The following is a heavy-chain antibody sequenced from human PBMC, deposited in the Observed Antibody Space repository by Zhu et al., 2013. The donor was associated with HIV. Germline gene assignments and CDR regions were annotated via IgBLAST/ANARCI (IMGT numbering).Heavy chain of an antibody. CDR3: ARGFNYYDSSGYQDYYYGMDV. CDR2: IIPIFGTA. J-gene: IGHJ6*02. Sequence: QVQLVQSGAEVKKPGSSVKVSCKASGGTFSSYAISWVRQAPGQGLEWMGGIIPIFGTANYAQKFQGRVTITADESTSTAYMELSSLRSEDTAVYYCARGFNYYDSSGYQDYYYGMDVWGQGTTVTVSS. CDR1: GGTFSSYA. V-gene: IGHV1-69*01. D-gene: IGHD3-22*01.